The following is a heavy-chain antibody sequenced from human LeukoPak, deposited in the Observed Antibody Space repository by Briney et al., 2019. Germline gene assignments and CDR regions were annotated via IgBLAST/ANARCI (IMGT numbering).Heavy chain of an antibody. CDR1: GFTFSSYA. CDR2: ISYDGSNK. D-gene: IGHD3-22*01. CDR3: ARDLRYSSGYTSGY. V-gene: IGHV3-30-3*01. Sequence: PGRSLRLSCAASGFTFSSYAMHWVRQAPGKGLEWVAVISYDGSNKYYADSVKGRFTISRDNSKNTLYLQMNSLRAEDTAVYYCARDLRYSSGYTSGYWGQGTLVTVSS. J-gene: IGHJ4*02.